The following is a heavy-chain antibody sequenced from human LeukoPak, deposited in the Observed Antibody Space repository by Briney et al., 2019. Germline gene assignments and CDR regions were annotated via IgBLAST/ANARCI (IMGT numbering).Heavy chain of an antibody. Sequence: GGSLRLSCAASGFTFSDYYVSWIRQAPGKGLEWVSYISSSSSYTNYADSVKGRFTISRDNAKNSLYLQMNSLRAEDTAVYYCARERTYYDYVWGSYPHDYWGQGTLVTVSS. CDR3: ARERTYYDYVWGSYPHDY. D-gene: IGHD3-16*02. V-gene: IGHV3-11*06. CDR2: ISSSSSYT. CDR1: GFTFSDYY. J-gene: IGHJ4*02.